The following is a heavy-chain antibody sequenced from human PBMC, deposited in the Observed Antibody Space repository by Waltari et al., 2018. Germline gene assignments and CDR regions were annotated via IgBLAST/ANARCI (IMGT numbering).Heavy chain of an antibody. J-gene: IGHJ4*02. CDR2: IYSGGNT. CDR1: GFTVRTTT. Sequence: EVQLVESGGNLIQPGGSLRLSCPAAGFTVRTTTIRWVRQAPGKGLEWVSIIYSGGNTDCAGSVKGRFTSSRDNYKNMVYLEMNSLRAEDTAVYYCAKQSPSYTRGWYPLESWGQGTLVTVSP. CDR3: AKQSPSYTRGWYPLES. D-gene: IGHD6-19*01. V-gene: IGHV3-53*01.